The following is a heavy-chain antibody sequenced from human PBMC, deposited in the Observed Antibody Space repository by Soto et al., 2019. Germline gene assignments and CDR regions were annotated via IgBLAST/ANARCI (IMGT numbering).Heavy chain of an antibody. J-gene: IGHJ4*02. CDR1: GLIFSNYK. Sequence: EVQLVESGGGLVQPGGSLRLSCAASGLIFSNYKMHWVRQAPGKGLVWVSRINTDGSIIDYADSVKGRFTVSRDNAKNTLYLQMNSLRVDDTAVYYCARDTDGLHYWGQGTLVTVSS. V-gene: IGHV3-74*01. CDR3: ARDTDGLHY. CDR2: INTDGSII.